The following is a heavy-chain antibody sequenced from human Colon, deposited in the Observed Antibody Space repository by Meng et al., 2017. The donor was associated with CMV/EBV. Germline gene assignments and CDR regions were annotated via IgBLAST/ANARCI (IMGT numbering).Heavy chain of an antibody. CDR2: IFNSGT. V-gene: IGHV4-59*01. D-gene: IGHD5-24*01. Sequence: SETLSLTCTVSGDSLSNDYWTWMRQPPGKGLEWIGYIFNSGTNYNPSLQSRVTISIDRSKNQFSLKLSSVTAADTATYYCARRRETANNWFDSWGQGTLVTVSS. J-gene: IGHJ5*01. CDR1: GDSLSNDY. CDR3: ARRRETANNWFDS.